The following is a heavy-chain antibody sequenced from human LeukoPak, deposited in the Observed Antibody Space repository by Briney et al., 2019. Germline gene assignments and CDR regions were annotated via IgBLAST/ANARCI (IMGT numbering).Heavy chain of an antibody. CDR1: GGSISSDGYH. D-gene: IGHD3-10*01. Sequence: KPSQTLSLTCTVSGGSISSDGYHWSWIRQPAGKGLEWIGHIYTSGSTNFNPSLTSRVTISVDTSKNQFSLKLNSVTAADTAVYYCAREGPFRGLYFDSWGQGTLVTVSS. V-gene: IGHV4-61*09. CDR3: AREGPFRGLYFDS. CDR2: IYTSGST. J-gene: IGHJ4*02.